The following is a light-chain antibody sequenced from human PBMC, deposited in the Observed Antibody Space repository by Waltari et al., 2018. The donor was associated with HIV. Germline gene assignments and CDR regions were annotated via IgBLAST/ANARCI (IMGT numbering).Light chain of an antibody. V-gene: IGKV3-15*01. CDR3: QQYSNWPLYT. Sequence: EIVMTQSPATLSVSPGERVTLSCRASQSVTRALAWYQQGPGQAPRLLIYGASTRANGIPGRFNGSGSGTEFTLTISSLQPEDFAVYYCQQYSNWPLYTFGQGTTLEIK. CDR2: GAS. J-gene: IGKJ2*01. CDR1: QSVTRA.